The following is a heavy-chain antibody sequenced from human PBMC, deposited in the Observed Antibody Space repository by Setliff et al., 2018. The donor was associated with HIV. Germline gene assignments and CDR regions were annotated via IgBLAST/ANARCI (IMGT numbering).Heavy chain of an antibody. D-gene: IGHD4-17*01. J-gene: IGHJ4*02. CDR1: GPSINIHY. V-gene: IGHV4-59*11. Sequence: ETLSLTCTVSGPSINIHYWSWIRQSPGKAFEWIGYIYSTGSTNYNPSLQSRVTISMVASRNQFSLKVTSVTAADTAVYYCAKGAGLYGDYTFDHWGQGRQVTVSS. CDR2: IYSTGST. CDR3: AKGAGLYGDYTFDH.